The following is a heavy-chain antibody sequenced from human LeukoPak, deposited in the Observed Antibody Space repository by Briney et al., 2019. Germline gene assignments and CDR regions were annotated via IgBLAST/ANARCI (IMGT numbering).Heavy chain of an antibody. CDR1: GFTFSSFG. CDR2: IRYDGSNK. CDR3: AKGPYSSWNGDYYYYMDV. V-gene: IGHV3-30*02. J-gene: IGHJ6*03. D-gene: IGHD6-6*01. Sequence: GGSLRLSCAASGFTFSSFGMHWVRQAPGKGLEWVAFIRYDGSNKYYADSVKGRFTISRDNAKNSLYLQMNSLRAEDMALYYCAKGPYSSWNGDYYYYMDVWGKGTTVTVSS.